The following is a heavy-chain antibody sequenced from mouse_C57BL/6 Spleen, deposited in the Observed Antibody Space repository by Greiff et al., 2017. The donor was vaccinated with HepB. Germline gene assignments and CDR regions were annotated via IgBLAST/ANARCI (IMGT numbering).Heavy chain of an antibody. CDR1: GYAFSSSW. V-gene: IGHV1-82*01. Sequence: QVQLQQSGPELVKPGASVKISCKASGYAFSSSWMNWVKQRPGKGLEWIGRIYPGDGDTNYNGKFKGKATLTADKSSSTAYMQRSILTSEDSAVYFCARSGELRYYYAMDYWGQGTSVTVSS. CDR2: IYPGDGDT. D-gene: IGHD3-1*01. J-gene: IGHJ4*01. CDR3: ARSGELRYYYAMDY.